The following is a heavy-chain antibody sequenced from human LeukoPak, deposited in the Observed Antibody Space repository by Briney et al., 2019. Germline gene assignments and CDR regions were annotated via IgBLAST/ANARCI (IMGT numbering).Heavy chain of an antibody. CDR1: GYTFTGYY. D-gene: IGHD3-9*01. CDR3: ARVAYYDILTGPDY. J-gene: IGHJ4*02. V-gene: IGHV1-2*02. CDR2: INPNSGGT. Sequence: ASVKVSCKASGYTFTGYYMHWVRQAPGQGLEWMGWINPNSGGTNYAQKFQGRVTMTRDTSISTAYMELSRLRSDDTAVYYCARVAYYDILTGPDYWGQGTLVTVSS.